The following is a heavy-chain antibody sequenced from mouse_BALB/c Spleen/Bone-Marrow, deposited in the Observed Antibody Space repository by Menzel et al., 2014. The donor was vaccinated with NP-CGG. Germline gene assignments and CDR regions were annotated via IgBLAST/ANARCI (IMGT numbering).Heavy chain of an antibody. V-gene: IGHV5-4*02. CDR2: ISDGGSYT. CDR3: ARVVTTATLYWYFDV. CDR1: GFTFSDYY. J-gene: IGHJ1*01. D-gene: IGHD1-2*01. Sequence: EVQLVESGGGLVKPGGSLKLSRAASGFTFSDYYMYWVRQTPEKRLEWVATISDGGSYTYYPDSVKGRFTISRDNAKNNLYLQMSSLKSEDTAMYYCARVVTTATLYWYFDVWGAGTTVTVSS.